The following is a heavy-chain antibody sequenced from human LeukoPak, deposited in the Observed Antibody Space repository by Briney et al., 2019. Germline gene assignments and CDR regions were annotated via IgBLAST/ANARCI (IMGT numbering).Heavy chain of an antibody. CDR1: GFTFSDYS. Sequence: PGGSLRLSCAASGFTFSDYSMNWVRQAPGQGLEWVSSISSSSSYIYYADSVKGRFTISRDNAKNPLYLQMNSLRTEDTAVYYCAREPPFCSGGYCARLDYWGQGTLVTVSS. D-gene: IGHD2-15*01. V-gene: IGHV3-21*01. CDR2: ISSSSSYI. J-gene: IGHJ4*02. CDR3: AREPPFCSGGYCARLDY.